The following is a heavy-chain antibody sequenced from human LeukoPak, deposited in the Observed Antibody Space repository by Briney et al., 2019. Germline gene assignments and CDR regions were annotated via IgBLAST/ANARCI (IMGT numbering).Heavy chain of an antibody. Sequence: GRSLRLSCAASGFTFDDYAMHWVRQAPGKGLEWVSGISWNSGSIGYADSVKGRFTISRDNAKNSLYLQMNSLRAEDTAVYYCAKAIVGVWAEGSYYFDYWGQGTLVTVSS. V-gene: IGHV3-9*01. CDR1: GFTFDDYA. CDR2: ISWNSGSI. D-gene: IGHD3-16*01. CDR3: AKAIVGVWAEGSYYFDY. J-gene: IGHJ4*02.